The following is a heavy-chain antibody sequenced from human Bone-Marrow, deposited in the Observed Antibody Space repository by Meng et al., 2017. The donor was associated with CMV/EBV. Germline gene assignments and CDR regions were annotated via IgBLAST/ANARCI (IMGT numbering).Heavy chain of an antibody. CDR2: IIPIFGTR. Sequence: KASGDTFSSYAISWGRRAPGQGLEWMGVIIPIFGTRNYAQKFQGRVTITADESTSTAYMELSSLRSEDTAVYYCARGWGGDQEAIDYWGQGTLVTVSS. CDR1: GDTFSSYA. D-gene: IGHD4-17*01. CDR3: ARGWGGDQEAIDY. V-gene: IGHV1-69*01. J-gene: IGHJ4*02.